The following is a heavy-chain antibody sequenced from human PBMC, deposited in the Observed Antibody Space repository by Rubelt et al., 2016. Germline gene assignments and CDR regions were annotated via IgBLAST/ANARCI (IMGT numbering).Heavy chain of an antibody. Sequence: GVGLEWVSYISSSSSTIYYADSVKGRFTISRDNAKNSLYLQMNSLRAEDTAVYYCARDKYSGYDYTLRGQPERGWFDPWGQGTLVTVSS. J-gene: IGHJ5*02. CDR2: ISSSSSTI. CDR3: ARDKYSGYDYTLRGQPERGWFDP. V-gene: IGHV3-11*01. D-gene: IGHD5-12*01.